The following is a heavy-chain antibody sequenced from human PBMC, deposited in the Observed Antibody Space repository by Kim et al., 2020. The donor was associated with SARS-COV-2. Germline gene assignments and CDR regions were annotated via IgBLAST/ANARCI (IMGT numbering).Heavy chain of an antibody. V-gene: IGHV3-21*01. Sequence: GGSLRLSCAASGFTFSSYSMNWVRQAPGKGLEWVSSISSSSSYIYYADSVKGRFTISRDNAKNSLYLQMNSLRAEDTAVYYCAREKPPYNWNRDAFDIWGQGTMVTVSS. CDR3: AREKPPYNWNRDAFDI. CDR2: ISSSSSYI. J-gene: IGHJ3*02. D-gene: IGHD1-20*01. CDR1: GFTFSSYS.